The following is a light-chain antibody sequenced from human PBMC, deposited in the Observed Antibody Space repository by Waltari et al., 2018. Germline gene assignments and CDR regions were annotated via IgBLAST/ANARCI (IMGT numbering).Light chain of an antibody. V-gene: IGKV1-5*03. J-gene: IGKJ1*01. Sequence: DIQVTQSPSTLSASVGDTVTISCRASQNINIWMTWYQQNPGRAPKVVIYKASSLESGVPSRFSGSGSGTDFTLTISSLQPDDFAIYFCQQYGSFPATFGQGTRVDMK. CDR2: KAS. CDR1: QNINIW. CDR3: QQYGSFPAT.